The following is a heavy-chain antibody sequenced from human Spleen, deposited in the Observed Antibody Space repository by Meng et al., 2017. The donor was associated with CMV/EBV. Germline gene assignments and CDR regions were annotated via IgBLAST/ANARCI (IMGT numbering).Heavy chain of an antibody. J-gene: IGHJ4*02. Sequence: SGYTFTNYGISWVRQAPGQGLEWMGWISTYNGNTNYAQKFQGRVTMTTDTSTSTAYMQLKSLRSDDTAVYYCARERRVVTSPTFDYWGQGTLVTVSS. CDR2: ISTYNGNT. V-gene: IGHV1-18*01. CDR1: GYTFTNYG. D-gene: IGHD2-21*02. CDR3: ARERRVVTSPTFDY.